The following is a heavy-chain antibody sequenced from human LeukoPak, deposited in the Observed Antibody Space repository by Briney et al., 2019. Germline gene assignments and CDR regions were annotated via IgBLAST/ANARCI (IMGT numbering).Heavy chain of an antibody. CDR2: ISGSGSYI. CDR1: GFTFSSYA. J-gene: IGHJ4*02. Sequence: GGSLRLSCAASGFTFSSYAMSWVRQAPGKGLEWVSAISGSGSYIYYADSVKGRFTISRDNAKNSLYLQMNSLRAEDTAMYYCARDFRFLDDYWGQGTLVTVSS. V-gene: IGHV3-21*01. CDR3: ARDFRFLDDY. D-gene: IGHD3-3*01.